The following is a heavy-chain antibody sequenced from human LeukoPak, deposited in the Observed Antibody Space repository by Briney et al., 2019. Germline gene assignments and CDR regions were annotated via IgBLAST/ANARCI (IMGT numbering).Heavy chain of an antibody. CDR2: IYSGGST. D-gene: IGHD3-10*01. CDR3: AGDYYSSGSYWRY. Sequence: GGSLRLSCTASDFTVSTNYMSWVRQAPGKGLEWVSVIYSGGSTYYADSVKGRFTISRDNSKNTVYLQMNSLRAEDTAVYYCAGDYYSSGSYWRYWGQGTVVTVSS. V-gene: IGHV3-53*01. J-gene: IGHJ4*02. CDR1: DFTVSTNY.